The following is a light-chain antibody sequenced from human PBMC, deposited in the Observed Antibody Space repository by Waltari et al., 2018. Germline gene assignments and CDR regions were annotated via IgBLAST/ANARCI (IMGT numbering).Light chain of an antibody. CDR3: QQYYGNPRT. CDR2: RAS. V-gene: IGKV4-1*01. Sequence: DIVMTQSPDSLAVSLGERATINCKSSQSVFYSSKNKNYLACYQQKPGQAPKLLIYRASTRESGFPDRFSGSGSGTDFTLTISSLQAEDVAVYYCQQYYGNPRTFGQGTKLEIK. J-gene: IGKJ2*01. CDR1: QSVFYSSKNKNY.